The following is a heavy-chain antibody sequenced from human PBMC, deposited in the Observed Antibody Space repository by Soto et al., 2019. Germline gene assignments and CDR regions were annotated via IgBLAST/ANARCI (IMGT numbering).Heavy chain of an antibody. Sequence: GGSLRLSCAASGFTFDDYTMHWVRQAPGKGLEWVSLISWDGGSTYYADSGKGRFTISRDNSKNSLYLQMNSLRTEDTALYYCAKDMGGAVAGTHFDYWGQGTLVTVSS. V-gene: IGHV3-43*01. J-gene: IGHJ4*02. D-gene: IGHD6-19*01. CDR1: GFTFDDYT. CDR2: ISWDGGST. CDR3: AKDMGGAVAGTHFDY.